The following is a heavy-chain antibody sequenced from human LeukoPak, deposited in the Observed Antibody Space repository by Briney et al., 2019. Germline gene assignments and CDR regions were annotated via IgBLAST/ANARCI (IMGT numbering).Heavy chain of an antibody. J-gene: IGHJ5*02. Sequence: SETLSLTCTVSGGSISSSSYYWGWGRQPPGKGLEWIVSIYHSGSTSHNTSPTRRVTISVYTSQRQFSLKLRSVSAADTCVFFCGALGGAPSWFDPWGQGTLVTVSS. V-gene: IGHV4-39*01. CDR2: IYHSGST. CDR1: GGSISSSSYY. CDR3: GALGGAPSWFDP. D-gene: IGHD3-16*01.